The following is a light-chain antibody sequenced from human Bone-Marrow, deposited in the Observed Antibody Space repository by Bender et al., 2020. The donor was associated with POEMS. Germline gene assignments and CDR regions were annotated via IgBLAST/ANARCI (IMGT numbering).Light chain of an antibody. Sequence: QSALTQPASVSGSPGQSITISCTGNNDDFSFYNSVSWYRQFPGQAPQLLIVDVGNRPSGDSSRFSASKSANAASLTISGLQAEDEADYYCSSYTSSSFVVFGGGTKLTVL. CDR3: SSYTSSSFVV. CDR2: DVG. J-gene: IGLJ2*01. CDR1: NDDFSFYNS. V-gene: IGLV2-14*03.